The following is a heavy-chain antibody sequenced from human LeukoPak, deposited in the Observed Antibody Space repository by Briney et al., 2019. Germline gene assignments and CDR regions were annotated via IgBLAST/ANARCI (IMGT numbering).Heavy chain of an antibody. Sequence: GGSLRLSCAASGFTFSSYWMTWVRQAPGKGLEWVANMKQDGSEQYYVDSVRGRFTISRDNSKKSLYLQMNSLRAEDTAVYYCARGIASGIDFFDPWGQGTLVTVSS. CDR2: MKQDGSEQ. D-gene: IGHD6-13*01. CDR3: ARGIASGIDFFDP. V-gene: IGHV3-7*01. CDR1: GFTFSSYW. J-gene: IGHJ5*02.